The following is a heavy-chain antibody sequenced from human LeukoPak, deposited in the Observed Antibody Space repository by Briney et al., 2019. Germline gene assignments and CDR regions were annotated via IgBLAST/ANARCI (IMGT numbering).Heavy chain of an antibody. V-gene: IGHV4-30-4*08. J-gene: IGHJ5*02. Sequence: SETLSLTCTVSGGSISSGDYYWSWIRQPPGKGLEWIGYIYYSGSTYYNPSLKSRVTISVDTSKNQFSLKLSSVTAADTAVYYCARDQVPLRFLEWLPRPSWFVPWGQGTLVTVSS. CDR2: IYYSGST. CDR3: ARDQVPLRFLEWLPRPSWFVP. D-gene: IGHD3-3*01. CDR1: GGSISSGDYY.